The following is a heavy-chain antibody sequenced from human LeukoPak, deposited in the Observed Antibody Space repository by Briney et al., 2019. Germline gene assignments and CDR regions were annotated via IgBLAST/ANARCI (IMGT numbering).Heavy chain of an antibody. CDR1: GGTFSSYA. CDR2: IIPIFGTA. V-gene: IGHV1-69*05. D-gene: IGHD6-19*01. Sequence: SVKVSCKGSGGTFSSYAISWVRQAPGQGLEWMGRIIPIFGTANYAQKFQGRVTITTDESTSTAYMELSSLRSEDTAVYYCARDDSSGWATELTFDIWGQGTMVTVSS. J-gene: IGHJ3*02. CDR3: ARDDSSGWATELTFDI.